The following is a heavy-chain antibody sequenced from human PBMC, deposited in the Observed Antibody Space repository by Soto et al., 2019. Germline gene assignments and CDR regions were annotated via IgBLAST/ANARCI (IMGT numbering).Heavy chain of an antibody. CDR1: GFTFTDYA. J-gene: IGHJ4*02. CDR2: ITAGTGNT. Sequence: QVQLVQSGAEVEKPGASVKISCKASGFTFTDYALHWVRQAPGHSLEWMGWITAGTGNTDYSQNFQGRGTITRAASASTVYMELRSLTFEATSVYSCARVIGYCGADGVGLCYYLDSWGQGTRATVSS. V-gene: IGHV1-3*01. CDR3: ARVIGYCGADGVGLCYYLDS. D-gene: IGHD2-21*02.